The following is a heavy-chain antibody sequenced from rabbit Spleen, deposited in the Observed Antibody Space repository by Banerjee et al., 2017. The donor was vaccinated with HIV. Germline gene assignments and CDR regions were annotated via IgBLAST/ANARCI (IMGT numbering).Heavy chain of an antibody. CDR3: ARDAGTGDYIDVYFSL. D-gene: IGHD8-1*01. Sequence: ESGGGLVKPGASLTLTCTASEFSFSNNVYMCWVRQAPGKGLEWIACIYIASGSTYYASWAKGRFTISKTSSTTVTLQMTSLTAADTATYFCARDAGTGDYIDVYFSLWGPGTLVTVS. V-gene: IGHV1S40*01. J-gene: IGHJ4*01. CDR1: EFSFSNNVY. CDR2: IYIASGST.